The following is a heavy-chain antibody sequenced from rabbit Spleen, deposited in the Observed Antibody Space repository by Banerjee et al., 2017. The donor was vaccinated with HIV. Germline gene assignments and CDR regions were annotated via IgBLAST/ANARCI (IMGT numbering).Heavy chain of an antibody. J-gene: IGHJ4*01. V-gene: IGHV1S45*01. D-gene: IGHD4-1*01. Sequence: QKQLVESGGGLVQPEGSLTLTCTVSGFSFSSSYYMNWVRQAPGKGLEWIGYIDPIFGITYYANWVNGRFSISRENAQNTVFLQVNSLTAADTATYFCARDLTDAIGWNFGWWGPGTLVTVS. CDR3: ARDLTDAIGWNFGW. CDR1: GFSFSSSYY. CDR2: IDPIFGIT.